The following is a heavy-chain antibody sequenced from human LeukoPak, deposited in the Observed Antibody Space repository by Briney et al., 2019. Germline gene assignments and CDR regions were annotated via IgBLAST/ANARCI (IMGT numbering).Heavy chain of an antibody. V-gene: IGHV3-23*01. J-gene: IGHJ4*02. CDR1: GFTFSSYA. CDR3: AKYCDSSASYDY. Sequence: PGGSLRLSCAASGFTFSSYAMSWVRQAPGKGLEWVSAISGGGGITYYADSVKGRFTISRDNSKNTLYLQMNSLRAEDTAIYYCAKYCDSSASYDYWGQGTLVTVSS. D-gene: IGHD3-22*01. CDR2: ISGGGGIT.